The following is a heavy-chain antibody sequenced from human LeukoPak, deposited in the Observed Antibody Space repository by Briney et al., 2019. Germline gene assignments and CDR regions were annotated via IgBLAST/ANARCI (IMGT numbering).Heavy chain of an antibody. J-gene: IGHJ4*02. D-gene: IGHD3-10*02. V-gene: IGHV1-18*04. Sequence: ASVKVSCKASGYTFTGYYMHWVRQAPGQGLEWMGWISAYNGNTNYAQKLQGRVTMTTDTSTSTAYMELRSLRSDDTAVYYCARANHYVRSGDYWGQGTLVTVSS. CDR2: ISAYNGNT. CDR3: ARANHYVRSGDY. CDR1: GYTFTGYY.